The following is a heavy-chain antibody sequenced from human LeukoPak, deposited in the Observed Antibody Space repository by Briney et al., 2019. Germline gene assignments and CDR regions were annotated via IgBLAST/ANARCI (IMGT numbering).Heavy chain of an antibody. V-gene: IGHV4-4*07. D-gene: IGHD3-10*01. CDR2: IYTSGST. CDR3: ARSPLWFGESAFDY. CDR1: GGSISSYY. Sequence: SETPSLTCTVSGGSISSYYWSWIRQPPGKGLEWIGRIYTSGSTNYNPSLKSRVTMSVDTSKNQFSLKLSSVTAADTAVYYCARSPLWFGESAFDYWGQGTLVTVSS. J-gene: IGHJ4*02.